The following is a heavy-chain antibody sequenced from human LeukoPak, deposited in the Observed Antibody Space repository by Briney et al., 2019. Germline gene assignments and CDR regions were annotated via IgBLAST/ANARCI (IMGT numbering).Heavy chain of an antibody. CDR3: AKGGRFLQWLIFFDS. CDR1: GFTFDDYA. CDR2: ISWKSGNI. V-gene: IGHV3-9*01. J-gene: IGHJ4*02. D-gene: IGHD3-3*01. Sequence: QPGRSLRLSCAASGFTFDDYAMHWVRQGPWRGLEWVSGISWKSGNIAYADSVKGRFTISRDNANNSLYLQMSSLTPEDTAVYYCAKGGRFLQWLIFFDSWGQGALVTVSS.